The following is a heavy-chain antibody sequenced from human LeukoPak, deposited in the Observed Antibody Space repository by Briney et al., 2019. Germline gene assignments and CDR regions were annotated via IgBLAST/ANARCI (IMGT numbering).Heavy chain of an antibody. CDR1: GDSISSSSYY. CDR3: ARNLGGSSWVFDY. Sequence: WETLSLTCTVSGDSISSSSYYWGWIRRPPGKGLGWLGSIYYSGSTYYNPSRKSRATISVDTSKNKFSLTLSSVTAADTAVYYCARNLGGSSWVFDYWGQGTLVTVSS. V-gene: IGHV4-39*07. J-gene: IGHJ4*02. CDR2: IYYSGST. D-gene: IGHD6-13*01.